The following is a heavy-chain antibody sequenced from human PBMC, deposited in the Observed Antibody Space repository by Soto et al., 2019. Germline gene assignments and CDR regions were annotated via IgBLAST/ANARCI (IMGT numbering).Heavy chain of an antibody. J-gene: IGHJ6*02. CDR3: ATLPAAMYFYGSDV. CDR1: GGSVSISTYY. V-gene: IGHV4-39*02. D-gene: IGHD2-2*01. CDR2: ILHSGST. Sequence: QLQLRESGPGLVKPSETLSLPCSVSGGSVSISTYYWAWVRQTPGKGLEWLGSILHSGSTYYNPPLKSRLTLSVDTSEEHLSLNLCSGTATDTGVYYCATLPAAMYFYGSDVWGPGTTVTVSS.